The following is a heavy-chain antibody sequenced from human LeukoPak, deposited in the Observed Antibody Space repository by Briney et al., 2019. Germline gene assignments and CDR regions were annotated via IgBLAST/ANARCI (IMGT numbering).Heavy chain of an antibody. Sequence: GGSLRLSCAASGFTFSSYAMSWVRQAPGKWLEWVSAISGSGGSTYYADSVKGRFTISRDNSKNTLYLQMNSLRAEDTAVHYCAKQMVPAAIAYYYMDVWGKGTTVTVSS. CDR1: GFTFSSYA. CDR3: AKQMVPAAIAYYYMDV. CDR2: ISGSGGST. J-gene: IGHJ6*03. D-gene: IGHD2-2*02. V-gene: IGHV3-23*01.